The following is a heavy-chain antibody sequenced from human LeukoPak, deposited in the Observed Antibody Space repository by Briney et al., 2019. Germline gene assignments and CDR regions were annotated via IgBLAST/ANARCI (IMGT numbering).Heavy chain of an antibody. Sequence: SETLSLTCTVSGGSINTRSYYWGWVRQPPGKGLEWIATIHYTGSTYYNPSLKSRVTISVDTSKNQFSLKLSSVTAADTAMYYCARYWGPYDNSGAYFDYWGQGTLVTVSS. CDR2: IHYTGST. J-gene: IGHJ4*02. D-gene: IGHD3-22*01. CDR1: GGSINTRSYY. CDR3: ARYWGPYDNSGAYFDY. V-gene: IGHV4-39*01.